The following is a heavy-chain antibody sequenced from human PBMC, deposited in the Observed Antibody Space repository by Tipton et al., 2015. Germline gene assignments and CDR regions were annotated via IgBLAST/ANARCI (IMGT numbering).Heavy chain of an antibody. V-gene: IGHV5-51*01. J-gene: IGHJ3*02. CDR1: GYRFTKSW. CDR3: ARHVSFYYDTHGYDALDI. D-gene: IGHD3-22*01. Sequence: VQLVQSGAEVKKPGESLTISCKTSGYRFTKSWIGWVRQMPGKGLEWMGSIYPDDSDTRYSPSFQGQVTISADKSISTAYLQWSSLKASDTAMYYCARHVSFYYDTHGYDALDIWAQGTRVTVSS. CDR2: IYPDDSDT.